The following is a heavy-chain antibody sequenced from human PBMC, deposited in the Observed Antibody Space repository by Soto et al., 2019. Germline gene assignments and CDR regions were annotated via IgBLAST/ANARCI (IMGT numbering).Heavy chain of an antibody. D-gene: IGHD1-1*01. J-gene: IGHJ4*02. Sequence: QLQRGRPGPGLKNPGASWKFSCRASGYPSPGYDITWCRKATGKGLEWMGWMNPNSGNTGYAQKFQGRVTMTRNTSISTAYMELSSLRSEDTAVYYCARGYRERLYALWYWGQGTLVTVSS. V-gene: IGHV1-8*01. CDR2: MNPNSGNT. CDR3: ARGYRERLYALWY. CDR1: GYPSPGYD.